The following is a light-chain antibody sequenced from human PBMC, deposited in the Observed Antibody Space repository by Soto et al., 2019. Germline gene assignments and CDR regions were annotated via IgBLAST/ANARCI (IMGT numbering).Light chain of an antibody. CDR2: GPS. V-gene: IGKV3-20*01. Sequence: EIVLTQSPGTLSLSPGERATLSCRASQSVSAGYLAWYQQKPGQAPRLLIYGPSNRATGIADRFSGSGSGTDFTLTISRPEPDDSAVYYCQQYGSSPTFGQGTRLEIK. CDR3: QQYGSSPT. J-gene: IGKJ5*01. CDR1: QSVSAGY.